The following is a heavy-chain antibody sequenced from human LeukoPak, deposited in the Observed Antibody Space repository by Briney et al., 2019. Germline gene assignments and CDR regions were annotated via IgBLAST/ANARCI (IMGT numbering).Heavy chain of an antibody. V-gene: IGHV3-48*01. D-gene: IGHD6-13*01. CDR2: ITTSSSTV. CDR3: ARVPAAGTGPDY. J-gene: IGHJ4*02. CDR1: GFTFSSYS. Sequence: GGSLRLSCAASGFTFSSYSMNWVRQAPGKGLEWISYITTSSSTVYYADSVKGRFTISRDNAGNSLYLQMNSLRAEDTALYYCARVPAAGTGPDYWGQGTLVTVSS.